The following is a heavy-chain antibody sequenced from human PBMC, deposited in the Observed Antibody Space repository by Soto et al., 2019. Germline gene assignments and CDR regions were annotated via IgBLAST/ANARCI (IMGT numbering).Heavy chain of an antibody. CDR3: ARKGEDDYGDYWFDP. D-gene: IGHD4-17*01. CDR2: ISDYNGNT. CDR1: GYTFTSYG. V-gene: IGHV1-18*01. J-gene: IGHJ5*02. Sequence: GASVKVSCKASGYTFTSYGISWVRQAPGQGLEWMGWISDYNGNTNYAQKLQGRVTMTTDTSTSTAYMELRSLRSDDTAVYYCARKGEDDYGDYWFDPWGQGTLVTVSS.